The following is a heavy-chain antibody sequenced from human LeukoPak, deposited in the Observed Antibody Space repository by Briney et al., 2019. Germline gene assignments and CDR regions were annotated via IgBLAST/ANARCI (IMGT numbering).Heavy chain of an antibody. Sequence: KPSETLSLTCTAFGGSISSYYWSWIRQPPGKGLEWIGYIYYSGSTNYNPSLKSRVIISVDTSKNQFSLKLSSVTAADTAVYYCARSRGYFDYWGQGTLVTVSS. CDR1: GGSISSYY. J-gene: IGHJ4*02. CDR2: IYYSGST. D-gene: IGHD5/OR15-5a*01. CDR3: ARSRGYFDY. V-gene: IGHV4-59*01.